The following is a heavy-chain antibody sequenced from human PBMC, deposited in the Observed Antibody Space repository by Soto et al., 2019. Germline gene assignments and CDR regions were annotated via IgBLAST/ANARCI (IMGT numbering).Heavy chain of an antibody. CDR3: AKDSCSSPTCYSDN. CDR1: GFTFSSYA. V-gene: IGHV3-23*01. Sequence: GGSLRLSCAASGFTFSSYAMSWVRQAPGKGLEWVSTISANDGSTYYADSVKGRFTVSRDNSKNTLYLQMNSLRAEDTAVYYCAKDSCSSPTCYSDNWGKGTMVTVSS. J-gene: IGHJ4*01. D-gene: IGHD2-2*01. CDR2: ISANDGST.